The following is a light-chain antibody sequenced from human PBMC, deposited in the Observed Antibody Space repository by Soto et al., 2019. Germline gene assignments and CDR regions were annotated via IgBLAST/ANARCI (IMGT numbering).Light chain of an antibody. CDR1: QGISSY. V-gene: IGKV1-9*01. CDR3: QQLNSYPLT. CDR2: AAS. J-gene: IGKJ2*01. Sequence: IQLTQSPSSLSASVGDRVTITCRASQGISSYLAWYQQKPGKAPKLLIYAASTLQSGVLSRFSGSGSGTDFTLTISSLQPEDFATYYCQQLNSYPLTFGQGTKLEIK.